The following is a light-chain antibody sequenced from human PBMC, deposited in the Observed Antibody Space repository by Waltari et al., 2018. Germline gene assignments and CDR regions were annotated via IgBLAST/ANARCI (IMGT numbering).Light chain of an antibody. V-gene: IGKV4-1*01. CDR2: WTC. J-gene: IGKJ1*01. CDR1: QNVLYSSNNKNY. CDR3: QQYYTTPWT. Sequence: DIVMTQSPGSLAVSLGERATINCKSSQNVLYSSNNKNYIAWYQQKSGQPPKLLIYWTCTRESGVPARFSGSGSGTDFALTISSLQAEDVAVYYCQQYYTTPWTFGQGTKVEIK.